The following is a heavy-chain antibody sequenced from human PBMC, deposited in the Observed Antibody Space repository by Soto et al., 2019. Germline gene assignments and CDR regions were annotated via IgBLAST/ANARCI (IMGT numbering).Heavy chain of an antibody. CDR2: IIPIFGTA. J-gene: IGHJ4*02. D-gene: IGHD2-15*01. CDR3: ARVAEEYCSGGSCHGYFDY. Sequence: SVKVSCKASGGTFSSYAISWVRQAPGQGLEWMGGIIPIFGTANYAQKFQGRVTITADKSTSTAYMELSSLRSEDTAVYYCARVAEEYCSGGSCHGYFDYWGQGTLVTVS. CDR1: GGTFSSYA. V-gene: IGHV1-69*06.